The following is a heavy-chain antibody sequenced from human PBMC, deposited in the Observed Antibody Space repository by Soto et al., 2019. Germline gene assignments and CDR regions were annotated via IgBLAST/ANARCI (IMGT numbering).Heavy chain of an antibody. V-gene: IGHV3-73*01. CDR2: IRSKANSYAT. Sequence: GGSLRLSCAASGFTFSGSAMHWVLQASWKGLEWVGRIRSKANSYATAYAASVKGRFTISRDDSKNTAYLQMNSLKTEDTAVYYCTRYQQWLVTYYYYYGMDVWGQGTTVTVSS. CDR1: GFTFSGSA. CDR3: TRYQQWLVTYYYYYGMDV. D-gene: IGHD6-19*01. J-gene: IGHJ6*02.